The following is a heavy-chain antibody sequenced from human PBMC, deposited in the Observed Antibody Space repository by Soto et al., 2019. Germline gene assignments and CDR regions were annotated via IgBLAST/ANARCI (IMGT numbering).Heavy chain of an antibody. CDR1: GFTFSSYG. Sequence: QVQLVESGGGVVQPGRSLRLSCAASGFTFSSYGMYWVRQAPGKGLEWVAVISYDGSNKYYADSVKGRFTISRDNSKNTLYLQMNSLRAEDTAVYYCAKPPQPYTSDWYWDYWGQGTLVTVSS. V-gene: IGHV3-30*18. J-gene: IGHJ4*02. D-gene: IGHD6-19*01. CDR3: AKPPQPYTSDWYWDY. CDR2: ISYDGSNK.